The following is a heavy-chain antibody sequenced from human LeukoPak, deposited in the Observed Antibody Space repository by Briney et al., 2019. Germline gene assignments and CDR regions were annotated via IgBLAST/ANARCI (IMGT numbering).Heavy chain of an antibody. CDR2: ISSNGGST. Sequence: PGGSLRLSCAASGFTFSNYAMHWVRQAPGKGLEYVSAISSNGGSTHYANSVKGRFTISRDNSKNTLYLQMGSLRLEDMAVYYCAREGLTFGGVIAQNWFDPWGQGTLVTVSS. V-gene: IGHV3-64*01. J-gene: IGHJ5*02. CDR1: GFTFSNYA. D-gene: IGHD3-16*02. CDR3: AREGLTFGGVIAQNWFDP.